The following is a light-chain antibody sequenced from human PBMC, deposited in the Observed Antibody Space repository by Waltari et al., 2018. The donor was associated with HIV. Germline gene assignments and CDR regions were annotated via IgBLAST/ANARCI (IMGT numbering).Light chain of an antibody. CDR2: GAS. J-gene: IGKJ1*01. CDR1: ESVSTN. V-gene: IGKV3-15*01. CDR3: QQYKSWPWT. Sequence: EIVMTQSPATLSVSPGERVTLSCAASESVSTNLAWFQQKPGQSPRLLIYGASLRATGVPARFGASGAMTDFTFSISALQSEDVAVYYCQQYKSWPWTFGQGTKVEVK.